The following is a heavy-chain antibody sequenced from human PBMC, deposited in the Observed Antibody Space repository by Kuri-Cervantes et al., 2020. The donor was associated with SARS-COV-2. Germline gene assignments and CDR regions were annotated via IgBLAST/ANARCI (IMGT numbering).Heavy chain of an antibody. Sequence: GESLKISCAASGFTFSSYAMHWVRQAPGKGLEWVAVIWYDGSNKYYADSVKGRFTISRDNSKNTLYLQMNSLRAEDTAVYYCAKDLGFGELLSGVVNDYWGQGTLVTVSS. CDR3: AKDLGFGELLSGVVNDY. D-gene: IGHD3-10*01. V-gene: IGHV3-33*06. CDR2: IWYDGSNK. J-gene: IGHJ4*02. CDR1: GFTFSSYA.